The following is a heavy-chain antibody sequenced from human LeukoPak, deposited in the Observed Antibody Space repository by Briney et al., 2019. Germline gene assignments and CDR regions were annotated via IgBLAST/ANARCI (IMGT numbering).Heavy chain of an antibody. Sequence: QLQESGPGLVRPSETLSLTCAVSGAFISSDHWHWIRPLPGKGLEWIGNVDYNGATKYNPSLQSRITISLDTSNNQFSLTLTSVTAADTALYFCTRGYYEAFDYWGQGRLVTVSS. CDR3: TRGYYEAFDY. J-gene: IGHJ4*02. V-gene: IGHV4-59*01. D-gene: IGHD3-16*01. CDR1: GAFISSDH. CDR2: VDYNGAT.